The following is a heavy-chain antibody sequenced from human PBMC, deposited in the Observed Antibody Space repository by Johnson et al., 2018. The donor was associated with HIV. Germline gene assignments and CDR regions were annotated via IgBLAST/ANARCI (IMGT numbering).Heavy chain of an antibody. CDR1: GFTVSSNY. CDR2: ISYDGGNK. V-gene: IGHV3-30-3*01. D-gene: IGHD3-10*01. Sequence: QVQLVESGGGLIQPGGSLRLSCAASGFTVSSNYMSWVRQAPGKGLEWVAVISYDGGNKYYADSVKGRFTISRDNSKNTLYLQMNSLRAEDTAVYYCARAVTPFGDWEAFDIWGQGTMVTVSS. CDR3: ARAVTPFGDWEAFDI. J-gene: IGHJ3*02.